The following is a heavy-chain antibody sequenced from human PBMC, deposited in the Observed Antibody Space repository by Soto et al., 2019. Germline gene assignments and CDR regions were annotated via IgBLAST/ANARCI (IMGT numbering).Heavy chain of an antibody. CDR3: ARFDH. CDR2: ISNSGNNT. J-gene: IGHJ4*02. Sequence: PGGSLRLSCAASGFTFSNYAMSWVRQAPGKGLEWVSLISNSGNNTHYAGSVKGRFTISRDNSKNTLYLQMNSLRAEDTALYYCARFDHWGQGTLVTVSS. V-gene: IGHV3-23*01. CDR1: GFTFSNYA.